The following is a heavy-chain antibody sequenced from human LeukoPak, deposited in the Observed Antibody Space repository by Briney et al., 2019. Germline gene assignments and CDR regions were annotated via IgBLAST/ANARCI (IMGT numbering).Heavy chain of an antibody. Sequence: GASVKVSCKASGGTFSSYAISWVRQAPGQGLEWMGGIIPIFGTANYAQKFQGRVTITRNTSISTAYMELSSLRSEDTAVYYCARPQVDATYYYDSSVAFDIWGQGTMVTVSS. D-gene: IGHD3-22*01. CDR3: ARPQVDATYYYDSSVAFDI. CDR1: GGTFSSYA. CDR2: IIPIFGTA. V-gene: IGHV1-69*05. J-gene: IGHJ3*02.